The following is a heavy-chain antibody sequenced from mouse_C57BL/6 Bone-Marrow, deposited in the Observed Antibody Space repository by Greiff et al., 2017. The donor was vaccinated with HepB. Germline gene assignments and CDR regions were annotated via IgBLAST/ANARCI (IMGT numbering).Heavy chain of an antibody. D-gene: IGHD3-2*02. Sequence: QVQLQQPGAELVKPGASVKLSCKASGYTFTSYWMHWVKQRPGQGLEWIGMIHPNSGSTNYNEKFKSKATLTVDKSSSTAYMQLSSLTSGCSAVYYCAREGLRLRKNYAMDYWGQGTSVTVSS. CDR2: IHPNSGST. V-gene: IGHV1-64*01. J-gene: IGHJ4*01. CDR1: GYTFTSYW. CDR3: AREGLRLRKNYAMDY.